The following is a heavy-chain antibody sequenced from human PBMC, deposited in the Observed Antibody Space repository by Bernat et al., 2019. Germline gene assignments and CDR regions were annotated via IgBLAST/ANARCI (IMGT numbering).Heavy chain of an antibody. D-gene: IGHD3-10*01. CDR2: TIPKFGNR. V-gene: IGHV1-69*02. Sequence: QVQLVQSGAEVKKPGSSVKVSCQASGGNFRASTITWVRQAPGQGLQWMGRTIPKFGNRNYEQSFQGRVTITADASSPTSYMELKNLRPEDTAIYYCATGESRFASGIDNWGQGTLVTVSS. CDR1: GGNFRAST. J-gene: IGHJ4*02. CDR3: ATGESRFASGIDN.